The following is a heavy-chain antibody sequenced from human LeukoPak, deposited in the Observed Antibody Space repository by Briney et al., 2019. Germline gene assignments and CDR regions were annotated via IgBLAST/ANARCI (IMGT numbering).Heavy chain of an antibody. Sequence: GGSLRLSCAASGFTFSSHAMSWVRQAPGKGLEWVSSISGSGGSTNYADSVKGRFTISRDNSKNTLYLQMNSLRAEDTAVFYCARTAAGSSLYYYYYMDVWGKGTMVTVSS. CDR3: ARTAAGSSLYYYYYMDV. V-gene: IGHV3-23*01. J-gene: IGHJ6*03. CDR1: GFTFSSHA. D-gene: IGHD6-13*01. CDR2: ISGSGGST.